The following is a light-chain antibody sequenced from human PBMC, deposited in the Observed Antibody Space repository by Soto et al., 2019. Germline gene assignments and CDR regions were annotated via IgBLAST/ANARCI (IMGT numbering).Light chain of an antibody. CDR3: TAWDETLDAVV. V-gene: IGLV1-44*01. CDR2: GND. CDR1: SSNIGSST. Sequence: QSVLTQPPSTSGTPGHRVTISCSGTSSNIGSSTVNWYQQVPGTAPKLLIYGNDQRPSGVPARFSGSKSGTSVSLAISGLQYDDEDDYYCTAWDETLDAVVFGGGTKVTVL. J-gene: IGLJ2*01.